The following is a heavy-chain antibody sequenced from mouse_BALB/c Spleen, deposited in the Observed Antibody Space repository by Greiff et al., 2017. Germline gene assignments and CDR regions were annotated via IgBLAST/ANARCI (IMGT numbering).Heavy chain of an antibody. D-gene: IGHD2-4*01. CDR1: GYTFTNYW. CDR3: ARSDYHRGSAWFAY. V-gene: IGHV1-63*02. Sequence: QVQLKQSGAELVRPGTSVKISCKASGYTFTNYWLGWVKQRPGHGLEWIGDIYPGGGYTNYNEKFKGKATLTADTSSSTAYMQLSSLTSEDSAVYFCARSDYHRGSAWFAYWGQGTLVTVSA. CDR2: IYPGGGYT. J-gene: IGHJ3*01.